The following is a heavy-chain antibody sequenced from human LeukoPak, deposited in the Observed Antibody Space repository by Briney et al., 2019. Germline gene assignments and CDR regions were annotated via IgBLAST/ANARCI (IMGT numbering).Heavy chain of an antibody. CDR3: ARVFVGSGWYGDTTYYYYYMDV. CDR1: GYTFTGYY. V-gene: IGHV1-2*02. CDR2: INPNSGGT. D-gene: IGHD6-19*01. J-gene: IGHJ6*03. Sequence: GASVKVSCKASGYTFTGYYMHWVRQAPGQGLEWMGWINPNSGGTNYAQKFQGRVTMTRDTSISTAYMELSSLRSEDTAVYYCARVFVGSGWYGDTTYYYYYMDVWGKGTTVTVSS.